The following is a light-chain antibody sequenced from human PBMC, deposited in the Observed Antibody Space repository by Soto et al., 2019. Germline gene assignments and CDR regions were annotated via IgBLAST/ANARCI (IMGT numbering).Light chain of an antibody. J-gene: IGLJ1*01. Sequence: QSALTQPPSASGTPVQRVTISCSGSSSNIGSNSVNWYQQLPGTAPKLLIYSNDRRPSGVPDRFSGSKSGTSASLAISGLQSEDEADYYCAAWDDSLNSYVFGTGTKVTVL. CDR3: AAWDDSLNSYV. CDR2: SND. V-gene: IGLV1-44*01. CDR1: SSNIGSNS.